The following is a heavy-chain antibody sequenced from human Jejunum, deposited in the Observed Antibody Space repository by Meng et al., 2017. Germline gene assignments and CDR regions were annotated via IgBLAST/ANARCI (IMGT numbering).Heavy chain of an antibody. CDR1: GDSLGTHY. V-gene: IGHV4-59*11. J-gene: IGHJ4*02. CDR2: VLYSGST. Sequence: VHRQVSGPGLVEPSETLSLRCTVSGDSLGTHYWSWIRQPTGKGLEWIGYVLYSGSTNYNPSLKSRVAISVDTSKNQVSLKLTSVTAVDTAVYYCARSFHESSWGSYRYLFGLWGQGALVTVSS. D-gene: IGHD3-16*02. CDR3: ARSFHESSWGSYRYLFGL.